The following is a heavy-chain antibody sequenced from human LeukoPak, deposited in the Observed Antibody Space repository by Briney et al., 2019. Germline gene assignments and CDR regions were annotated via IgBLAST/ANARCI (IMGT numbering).Heavy chain of an antibody. CDR2: IYTSGST. CDR3: ARSNDPNGSYRRPFNY. CDR1: GGSISSGSYY. V-gene: IGHV4-61*02. Sequence: SETLSLTCTVSGGSISSGSYYWSWIRQPAGKGLEWIGRIYTSGSTNYNPSLKSRVTISVDTSKNQFSLKLTSVTAADTAVYYCARSNDPNGSYRRPFNYWGQGTLVTVSS. D-gene: IGHD1-26*01. J-gene: IGHJ4*02.